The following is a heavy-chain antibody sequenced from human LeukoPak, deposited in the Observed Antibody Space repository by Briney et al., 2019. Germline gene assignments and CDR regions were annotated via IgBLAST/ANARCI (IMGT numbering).Heavy chain of an antibody. CDR1: GFTFSSYG. CDR3: ANLGFGELLSEYMDV. V-gene: IGHV3-30*02. CDR2: IRYDGSNK. D-gene: IGHD3-10*01. J-gene: IGHJ6*03. Sequence: PGRSLRLSCAASGFTFSSYGMRWVRQAPGKGLEWVPFIRYDGSNKYYADSVKGRFTISRDNSKNTLYLQMNSLRAEDTAVYYCANLGFGELLSEYMDVWGKGTTVTVSS.